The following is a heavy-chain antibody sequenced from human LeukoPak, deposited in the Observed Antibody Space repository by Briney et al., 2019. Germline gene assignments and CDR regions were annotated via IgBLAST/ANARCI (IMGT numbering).Heavy chain of an antibody. D-gene: IGHD1-1*01. V-gene: IGHV1-2*02. CDR1: GYTFTGYY. J-gene: IGHJ4*02. CDR3: ARGPNWNDVGYFDY. CDR2: INPNSGGT. Sequence: ASAKASCKASGYTFTGYYMHWVRQAPGQGLEWMGWINPNSGGTNYAQKFQGRVTMTRDTSISTAYMELSRLRSDDTAVYYCARGPNWNDVGYFDYWGQGTLVTVSS.